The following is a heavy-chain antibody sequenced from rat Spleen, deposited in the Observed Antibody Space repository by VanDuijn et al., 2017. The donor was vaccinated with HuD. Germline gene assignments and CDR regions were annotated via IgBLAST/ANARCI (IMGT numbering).Heavy chain of an antibody. Sequence: EVQLVESGGSLVQPGRSLKLSCVASGFTFSNYYMAWVRQAPKKGLEWVATISSSGSRIFYADSVKGRFTISRDNVKNSLYLQMNSLKSEDTATYFCTTDGQGARFAYWGQGTLVTVSS. V-gene: IGHV5-20*01. D-gene: IGHD5-1*01. CDR3: TTDGQGARFAY. J-gene: IGHJ3*01. CDR2: ISSSGSRI. CDR1: GFTFSNYY.